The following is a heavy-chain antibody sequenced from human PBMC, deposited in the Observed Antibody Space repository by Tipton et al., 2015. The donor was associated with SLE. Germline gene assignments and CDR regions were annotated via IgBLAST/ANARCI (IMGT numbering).Heavy chain of an antibody. D-gene: IGHD5-12*01. V-gene: IGHV4-59*12. CDR1: GGSISNYY. J-gene: IGHJ4*02. CDR2: IYYSGST. CDR3: AREYSGYDYQTFDH. Sequence: TLSLTCTVSGGSISNYYWNWIRQPPGKGLEWIGYIYYSGSTNYNPSPKSRVTISVDTSKNQFSLKLRSVTAADTAVYYCAREYSGYDYQTFDHWGQGTLVTVSS.